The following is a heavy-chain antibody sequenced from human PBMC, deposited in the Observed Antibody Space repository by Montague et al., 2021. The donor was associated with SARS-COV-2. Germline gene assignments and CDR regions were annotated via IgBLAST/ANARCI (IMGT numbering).Heavy chain of an antibody. CDR1: GFSFSSYH. D-gene: IGHD5-12*01. CDR2: ISPSGDYI. CDR3: ARASWIVATVPDY. V-gene: IGHV3-21*01. J-gene: IGHJ4*02. Sequence: RLSWSASGFSFSSYHMNWVRRAPGKGLEWVSSISPSGDYIYSADSLKGRFIISRDNAKNSLYLQMSSLRAEDTAIYYCARASWIVATVPDYWGQGTLVTVSS.